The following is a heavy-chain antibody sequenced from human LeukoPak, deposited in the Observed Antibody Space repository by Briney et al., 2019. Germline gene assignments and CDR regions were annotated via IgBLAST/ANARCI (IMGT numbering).Heavy chain of an antibody. CDR3: ARSYGSGSYGMDV. Sequence: PGGSLRLSCAASGFTFSSYEMNWVRQAPGKGLEWVSYISSSGSTIYYEDSVKGRFTISRDNAKNSLYLQMNSLRAEDTAVYYCARSYGSGSYGMDVWGKGTTVTVSS. CDR1: GFTFSSYE. CDR2: ISSSGSTI. J-gene: IGHJ6*04. D-gene: IGHD3-10*01. V-gene: IGHV3-48*03.